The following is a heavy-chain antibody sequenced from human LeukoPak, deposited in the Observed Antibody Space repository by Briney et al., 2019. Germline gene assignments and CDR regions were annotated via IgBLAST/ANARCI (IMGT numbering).Heavy chain of an antibody. CDR3: ARAWTDDSAMFQGVLYNRFDP. V-gene: IGHV1-2*02. Sequence: ASGKAACKASAYTLTGHSVHWERQAPGQGRGWMGSTIPINGGTNYAQKFQGRVTLTRDTSTSTAYMELSGLRSDDTAVYYCARAWTDDSAMFQGVLYNRFDPWGQGTLVAVAS. J-gene: IGHJ5*02. CDR1: AYTLTGHS. CDR2: TIPINGGT. D-gene: IGHD3-10*01.